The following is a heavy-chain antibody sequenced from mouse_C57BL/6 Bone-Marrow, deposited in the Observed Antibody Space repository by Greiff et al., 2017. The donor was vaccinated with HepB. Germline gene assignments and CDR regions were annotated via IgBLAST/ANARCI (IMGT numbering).Heavy chain of an antibody. V-gene: IGHV1-55*01. J-gene: IGHJ2*01. Sequence: VQLQESGAELVKPGASVKMSCKASGYTFTSYWITWVKQRPGQGLEWIGDIYPGSGSTNYNEKFKSKATLTVDTSSSTAYMQLSSLTSEDSAVYYCAWHDYGSSGDYFDDWGKGTTLTVSS. CDR1: GYTFTSYW. D-gene: IGHD1-1*01. CDR2: IYPGSGST. CDR3: AWHDYGSSGDYFDD.